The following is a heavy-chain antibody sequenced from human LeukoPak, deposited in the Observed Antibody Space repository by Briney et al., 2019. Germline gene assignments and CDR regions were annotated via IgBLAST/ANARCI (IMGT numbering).Heavy chain of an antibody. J-gene: IGHJ3*02. D-gene: IGHD3-9*01. CDR2: ISYDGSNK. V-gene: IGHV3-30*03. Sequence: GGSLRLSCAASGFTFSSYGMHWVRQAPGKGLEWVAVISYDGSNKYYADSVKGRFTISRDNSKNTLYLQMNSLRAEDTAIYYCASLSGFADAFDIWGQGTMVTVSS. CDR3: ASLSGFADAFDI. CDR1: GFTFSSYG.